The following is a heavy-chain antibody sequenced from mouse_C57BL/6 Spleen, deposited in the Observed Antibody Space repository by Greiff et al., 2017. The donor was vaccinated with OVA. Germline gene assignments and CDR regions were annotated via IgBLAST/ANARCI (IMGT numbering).Heavy chain of an antibody. CDR2: IGPGSGST. CDR1: FSPFTDYY. CDR3: ARRRDGGYFDV. J-gene: IGHJ1*03. D-gene: IGHD3-3*01. V-gene: IGHV1-77*01. Sequence: SFHISCPSSFSPFTDYYINWVKQRPGQGLEWIGKIGPGSGSTYYNEKFKGKATLTADKSSSTAYMQLSSLTSEDSAVYFCARRRDGGYFDVWGTGTTVTVSS.